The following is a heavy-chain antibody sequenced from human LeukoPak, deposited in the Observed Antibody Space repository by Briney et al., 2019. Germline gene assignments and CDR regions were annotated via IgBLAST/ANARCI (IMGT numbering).Heavy chain of an antibody. CDR1: GGSISSSSYY. CDR2: IYYSGST. V-gene: IGHV4-39*02. Sequence: PSENLSLNCTVSGGSISSSSYYWGWIRQPPGKGLEWIRSIYYSGSTYYNPSLKSRVTISVDTSKNQFSLKLSSVTAADTAVYYCAGENRYCSGGSCYSHWGQGTLGTVSS. J-gene: IGHJ4*02. CDR3: AGENRYCSGGSCYSH. D-gene: IGHD2-15*01.